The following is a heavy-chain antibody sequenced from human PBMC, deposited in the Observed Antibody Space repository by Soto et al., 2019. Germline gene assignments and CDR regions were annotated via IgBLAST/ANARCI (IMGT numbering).Heavy chain of an antibody. CDR1: GGSVNTAPYY. J-gene: IGHJ6*02. Sequence: SETLSLTCTVSGGSVNTAPYYWSWIRQPPGKGLEWIGYIYYSGSTNYNPSLKSRVTISVDTSKNQFSLKLSSVTAADTAVYYCARDRGVVPAAIGYYYYYGMDVWGQGTTVTVSS. D-gene: IGHD2-2*02. CDR3: ARDRGVVPAAIGYYYYYGMDV. CDR2: IYYSGST. V-gene: IGHV4-61*01.